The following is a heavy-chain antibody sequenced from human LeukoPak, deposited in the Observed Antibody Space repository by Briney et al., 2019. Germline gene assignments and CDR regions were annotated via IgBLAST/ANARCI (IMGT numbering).Heavy chain of an antibody. D-gene: IGHD5/OR15-5a*01. CDR1: GFTFSSYA. CDR3: AKDLRLHVLGVGMDV. V-gene: IGHV3-23*01. Sequence: GGSLRLSCAASGFTFSSYAMSWVRQAPGKGMEWVSAISGSGGSTYYADSVKGRFTISRDNSKSTLYLQMNSLRAEDTAVYYCAKDLRLHVLGVGMDVWGQGTTVTVSS. J-gene: IGHJ6*02. CDR2: ISGSGGST.